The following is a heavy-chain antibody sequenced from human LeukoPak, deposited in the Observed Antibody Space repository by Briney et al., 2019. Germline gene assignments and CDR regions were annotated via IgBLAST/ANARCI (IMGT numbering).Heavy chain of an antibody. Sequence: SSETLSLTCTVSGGSISSGGYYWSWIRQHPGKGLEWIGYIYYSGSTYYNPSLKSRVTISVDTSKNQFSLKLSSMTAADTAVYYCARHLNGDAFDIWGQGTMVTVSS. CDR2: IYYSGST. V-gene: IGHV4-31*03. CDR3: ARHLNGDAFDI. J-gene: IGHJ3*02. D-gene: IGHD1-1*01. CDR1: GGSISSGGYY.